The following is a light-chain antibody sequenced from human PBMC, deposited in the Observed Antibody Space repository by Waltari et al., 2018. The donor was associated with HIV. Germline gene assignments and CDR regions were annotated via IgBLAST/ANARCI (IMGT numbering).Light chain of an antibody. Sequence: EIVMTQSPVTLSVSPGERATLSCRASQSVYSNLAWYQQKPGQAPRLVIYGASTRATGIPARFSGSGSGTEFTLTISSLQSEDFALYYCQQYYDWPLTFGGGTKVEIE. J-gene: IGKJ4*01. CDR1: QSVYSN. CDR2: GAS. CDR3: QQYYDWPLT. V-gene: IGKV3-15*01.